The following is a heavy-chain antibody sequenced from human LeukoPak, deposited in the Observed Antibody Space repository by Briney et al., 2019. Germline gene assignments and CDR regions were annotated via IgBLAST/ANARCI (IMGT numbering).Heavy chain of an antibody. D-gene: IGHD5-18*01. CDR2: INPNSGGT. J-gene: IGHJ4*02. CDR1: GSTFTGYY. V-gene: IGHV1-2*02. CDR3: ARVSGGYSYGSSDY. Sequence: ASAKVSCKASGSTFTGYYIHWVRQAPGQGLEWMGWINPNSGGTNYAQKFQGRVTMTRDTSISTAYMELSRLRSDDTAVYYCARVSGGYSYGSSDYWGQGTLVTVSS.